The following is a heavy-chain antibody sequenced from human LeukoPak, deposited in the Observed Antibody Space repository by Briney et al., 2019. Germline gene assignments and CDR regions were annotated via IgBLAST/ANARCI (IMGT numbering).Heavy chain of an antibody. V-gene: IGHV3-30*02. D-gene: IGHD6-6*01. Sequence: GGSLRLSCAASGFTFSSYGMHWVRQAPGKGLEWVAFIQYDGSNKYYADSVKGRFTISRDNSNNTLYLQMNSLRAEDTAVYYCAKPSYSSSGRNWFDPWGQGTQVTVSS. CDR1: GFTFSSYG. CDR3: AKPSYSSSGRNWFDP. J-gene: IGHJ5*02. CDR2: IQYDGSNK.